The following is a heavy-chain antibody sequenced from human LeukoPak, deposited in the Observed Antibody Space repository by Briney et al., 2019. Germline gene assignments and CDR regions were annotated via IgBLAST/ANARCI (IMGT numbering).Heavy chain of an antibody. CDR1: GFNFSSYG. Sequence: PGRSLRLSCAASGFNFSSYGMHWVRQAPGKGLEGGAVIWYDGSNKYYADSVKGRFTISRDNSKNTLYLQMNSLRAEDTAVYYCARDDYYGSGSYYNWFDPWGQGTLVTVPS. CDR2: IWYDGSNK. D-gene: IGHD3-10*01. CDR3: ARDDYYGSGSYYNWFDP. V-gene: IGHV3-33*01. J-gene: IGHJ5*02.